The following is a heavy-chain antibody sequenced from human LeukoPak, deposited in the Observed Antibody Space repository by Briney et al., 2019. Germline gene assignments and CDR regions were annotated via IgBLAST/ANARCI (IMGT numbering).Heavy chain of an antibody. CDR3: AKQGGYYGSGREYYFDY. J-gene: IGHJ4*02. Sequence: GGSLRLSCAASGFTFSSHAMHWVRQAPGKGLEWVAVISYDGSNKYYADSVKGRFTTSRDNAKNTLYLQMNSLRAEDTAVYYCAKQGGYYGSGREYYFDYWGQGTLVTVSS. V-gene: IGHV3-30-3*02. CDR2: ISYDGSNK. CDR1: GFTFSSHA. D-gene: IGHD3-10*01.